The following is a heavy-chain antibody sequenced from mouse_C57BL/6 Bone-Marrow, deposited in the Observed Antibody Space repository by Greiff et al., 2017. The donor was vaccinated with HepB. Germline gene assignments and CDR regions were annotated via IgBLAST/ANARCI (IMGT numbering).Heavy chain of an antibody. J-gene: IGHJ2*01. CDR2: IYPGDGDT. V-gene: IGHV1-82*01. Sequence: QVQLQQSGPELVKPGASVKISCKASGYAFSSSWMNWVKQRPGKGLEWIGRIYPGDGDTNYTGKFKGKATLTADKSSSTAYLQLSSLTTEDSSVYFLGRKGTAQATYFDYWGQGTPLTVSS. CDR3: GRKGTAQATYFDY. CDR1: GYAFSSSW. D-gene: IGHD3-2*02.